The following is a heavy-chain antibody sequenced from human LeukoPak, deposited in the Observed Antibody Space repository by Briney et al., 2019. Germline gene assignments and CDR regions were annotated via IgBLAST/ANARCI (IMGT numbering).Heavy chain of an antibody. Sequence: SETLSLTCAVYGGSFSGYYWSWIRQPPGKGLEWIGEINHSGSTNYNPSLKSRVTISVDTSKNQFSLELSSVTAADTAVYYCARDLFGSAWSTFFDYWGPGILVTVSS. CDR1: GGSFSGYY. V-gene: IGHV4-34*01. CDR3: ARDLFGSAWSTFFDY. CDR2: INHSGST. J-gene: IGHJ4*02. D-gene: IGHD6-19*01.